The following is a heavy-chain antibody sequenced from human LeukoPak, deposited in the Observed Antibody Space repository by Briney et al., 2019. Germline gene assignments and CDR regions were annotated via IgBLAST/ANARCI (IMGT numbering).Heavy chain of an antibody. Sequence: GGSLRLSCAASGFTFSSYSMNWVRQAPGKGLEWVSYISSRSDTIYYADSAKGRFAISRDNAKNSLYLQMNSLRAEDTAVYYCAKRGVTRTYYFDWWGQGTLVTVSS. CDR2: ISSRSDTI. CDR3: AKRGVTRTYYFDW. V-gene: IGHV3-48*01. J-gene: IGHJ4*02. CDR1: GFTFSSYS. D-gene: IGHD1-1*01.